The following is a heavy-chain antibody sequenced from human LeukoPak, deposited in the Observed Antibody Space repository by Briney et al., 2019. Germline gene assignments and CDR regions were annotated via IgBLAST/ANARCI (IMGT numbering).Heavy chain of an antibody. V-gene: IGHV1-18*01. D-gene: IGHD6-19*01. Sequence: GAAVKVSCKASGYTFTSYGISWVRQAPGQGLEWMGWISINNGNTNYPQKLQGRVTMTTDTSTSTAYMELRSLRSDDTAVYYCARDIAEQWLVRKYYFDYWGQGTLVTVSS. CDR2: ISINNGNT. CDR3: ARDIAEQWLVRKYYFDY. J-gene: IGHJ4*02. CDR1: GYTFTSYG.